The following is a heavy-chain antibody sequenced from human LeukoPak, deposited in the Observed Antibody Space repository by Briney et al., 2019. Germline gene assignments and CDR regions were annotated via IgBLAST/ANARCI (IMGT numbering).Heavy chain of an antibody. V-gene: IGHV3-23*01. Sequence: PGGSLRLSCAASGFTFISYAMSSGRRAPGKGLEWVSAISGSGGSTYYADAEKGRFPISRDNSKNPLSLQMNSLRAKHTAVYYRAKATPSYTAMVEFYFYYWGQGTLVTVSS. D-gene: IGHD5-18*01. CDR3: AKATPSYTAMVEFYFYY. CDR1: GFTFISYA. J-gene: IGHJ4*02. CDR2: ISGSGGST.